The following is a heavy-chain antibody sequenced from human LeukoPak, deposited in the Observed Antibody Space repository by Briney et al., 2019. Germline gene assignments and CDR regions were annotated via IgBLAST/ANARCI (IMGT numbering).Heavy chain of an antibody. V-gene: IGHV3-23*01. J-gene: IGHJ5*02. Sequence: PGGSLRLSCAASGFTFSSYAMRWVRQAPGKGLDWVSAISGSGGDTYYPDSVKGRFTISRDNSKNMLYLQMNSLRAEDTAVYYCAKQGSSWSYNWFDPWGQGTLVTVSS. CDR1: GFTFSSYA. D-gene: IGHD6-13*01. CDR2: ISGSGGDT. CDR3: AKQGSSWSYNWFDP.